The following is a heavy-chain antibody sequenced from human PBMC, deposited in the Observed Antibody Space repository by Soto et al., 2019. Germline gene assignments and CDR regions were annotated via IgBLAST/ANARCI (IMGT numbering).Heavy chain of an antibody. D-gene: IGHD6-6*01. CDR1: GYTYTSYA. Sequence: GASVKVSCKASGYTYTSYAMHWVRQAPGQRLEWMGWINAGNGNTKYSQKFQGRVTITRDTSASTAYMELSSLRSDDTAVCYCAKGYSSSSFLYYYYMDVWGKGTTVTVSS. J-gene: IGHJ6*03. V-gene: IGHV1-3*01. CDR2: INAGNGNT. CDR3: AKGYSSSSFLYYYYMDV.